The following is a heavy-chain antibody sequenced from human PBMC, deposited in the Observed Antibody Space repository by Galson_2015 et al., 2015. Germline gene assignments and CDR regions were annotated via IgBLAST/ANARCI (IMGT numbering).Heavy chain of an antibody. J-gene: IGHJ2*01. D-gene: IGHD4-17*01. CDR1: GGSISSGGYF. CDR3: ARDLRDDYGTYWYFDL. V-gene: IGHV4-31*03. Sequence: TLSLTCPVSGGSISSGGYFWNWLRQRPGKGLEWIGYIYHSGSTYYNPSLKSRVTISVDTSEHHFSLSLSSVTDADTAVYYCARDLRDDYGTYWYFDLWGRGSLVTVSS. CDR2: IYHSGST.